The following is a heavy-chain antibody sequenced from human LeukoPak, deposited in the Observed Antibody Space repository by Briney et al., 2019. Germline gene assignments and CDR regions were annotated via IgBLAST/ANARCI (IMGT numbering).Heavy chain of an antibody. D-gene: IGHD3-16*01. CDR2: IRHDGSIK. Sequence: GGSLRLSCAASRFIFSTYGMYWVRQAPGKGLEWVAFIRHDGSIKNYADSVKGRSTISRDNSKNTLYLQMNSLRAEDTAVYYCAKDSLADIDYWGQGTLVTVSS. CDR3: AKDSLADIDY. CDR1: RFIFSTYG. V-gene: IGHV3-30*02. J-gene: IGHJ4*02.